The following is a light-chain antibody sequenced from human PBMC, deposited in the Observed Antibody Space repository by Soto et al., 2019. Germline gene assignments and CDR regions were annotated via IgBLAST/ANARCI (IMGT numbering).Light chain of an antibody. CDR1: QSVRSK. CDR2: GAS. J-gene: IGKJ5*01. CDR3: QQYNNWPPIT. Sequence: EVVMTQSPDTLSVSPGETVTLSCRASQSVRSKLAWYQQKPGQAPRLFIYGASTRATGIPARFSGSGSGTEFTLTISSLQSEDFAIYYCQQYNNWPPITFGQGTRWRL. V-gene: IGKV3-15*01.